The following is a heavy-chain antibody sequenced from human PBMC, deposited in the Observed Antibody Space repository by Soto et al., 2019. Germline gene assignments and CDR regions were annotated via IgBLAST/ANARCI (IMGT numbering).Heavy chain of an antibody. CDR2: ISAYNGNT. D-gene: IGHD6-6*01. V-gene: IGHV1-18*01. CDR3: ARGLRGIAARLHVGAFDI. J-gene: IGHJ3*02. CDR1: GYTFTSYC. Sequence: SVKIFSNAAGYTFTSYCMSWVLQAPGQGGEWMGSISAYNGNTNYAQNLQGRVTITADKSTSTAYLELRSLRSEDTAMHYCARGLRGIAARLHVGAFDIWGQGTMVTVSS.